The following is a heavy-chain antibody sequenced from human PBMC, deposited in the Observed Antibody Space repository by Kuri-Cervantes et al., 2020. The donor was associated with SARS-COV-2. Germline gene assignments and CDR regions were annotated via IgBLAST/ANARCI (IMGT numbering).Heavy chain of an antibody. CDR2: IYYSGRT. CDR3: ARDRVVRGDYYYYGMDV. CDR1: GGSISSADYY. D-gene: IGHD2-15*01. Sequence: LRLSCTVSGGSISSADYYWGWIRQPPGKGLEWIGYIYYSGRTYYNPSLKSRITISVDTSKNQFSLKLSSVTAADTAVYYCARDRVVRGDYYYYGMDVWGQGTTVTVSS. V-gene: IGHV4-30-4*01. J-gene: IGHJ6*02.